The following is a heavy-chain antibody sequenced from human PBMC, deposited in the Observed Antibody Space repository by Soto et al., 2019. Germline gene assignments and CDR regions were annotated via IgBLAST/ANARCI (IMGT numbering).Heavy chain of an antibody. Sequence: PGGSLRLSCAASGFTFSSYAMSWVRQAPGKGLEWVSAISGSGGSTYYADSVKGRFTISRDNSKNTLYLQMNSLRAEDTAVYYCAKYIVVRGNYYDSSGPTGYFDYWGQGTLVTVSS. CDR2: ISGSGGST. CDR3: AKYIVVRGNYYDSSGPTGYFDY. J-gene: IGHJ4*02. CDR1: GFTFSSYA. V-gene: IGHV3-23*01. D-gene: IGHD3-22*01.